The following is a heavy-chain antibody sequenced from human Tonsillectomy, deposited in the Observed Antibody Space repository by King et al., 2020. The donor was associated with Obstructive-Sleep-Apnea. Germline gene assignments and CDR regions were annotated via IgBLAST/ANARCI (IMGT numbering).Heavy chain of an antibody. CDR3: VKAGYNFDIYFDY. Sequence: VQLVESGGGLLKPGGALELFCAASGFTFISLAVTWGGQAPGRGLACVAAISACGGSKHHSDSWKGRLTISRDDSKNLLYLQMNSLRAEDTALYYCVKAGYNFDIYFDYWGQGTLVTVSS. V-gene: IGHV3-23*04. J-gene: IGHJ4*02. CDR1: GFTFISLA. D-gene: IGHD1-1*01. CDR2: ISACGGSK.